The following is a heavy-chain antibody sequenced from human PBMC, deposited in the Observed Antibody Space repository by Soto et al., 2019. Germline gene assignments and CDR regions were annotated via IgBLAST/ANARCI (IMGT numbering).Heavy chain of an antibody. Sequence: ASVKVSCKASGYTFTSYDINWVRQATGQGLEWMGWMNPNSGNTGYAQKFQGRVTMTKNTSISTAYMELSSLRSEDTAVYYCARGYIVAVPAVIRACYYGMDVWGPGTTVTVYS. D-gene: IGHD2-2*02. J-gene: IGHJ6*02. CDR2: MNPNSGNT. CDR3: ARGYIVAVPAVIRACYYGMDV. V-gene: IGHV1-8*01. CDR1: GYTFTSYD.